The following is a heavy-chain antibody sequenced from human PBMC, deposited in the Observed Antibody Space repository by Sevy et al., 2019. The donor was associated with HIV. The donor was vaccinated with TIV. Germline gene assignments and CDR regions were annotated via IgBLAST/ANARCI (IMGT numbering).Heavy chain of an antibody. J-gene: IGHJ4*02. CDR1: VFTFSSYG. CDR3: ARAGIAAAGAFDY. CDR2: IWYDGSNK. V-gene: IGHV3-33*01. Sequence: GGSLRLSCAASVFTFSSYGMHWVRQAPGNGLEWVAVIWYDGSNKYYADSVKGRFTISRDNSKNTLYLQMNSLRAEDTAVYYCARAGIAAAGAFDYWGQGTLVTVSS. D-gene: IGHD6-13*01.